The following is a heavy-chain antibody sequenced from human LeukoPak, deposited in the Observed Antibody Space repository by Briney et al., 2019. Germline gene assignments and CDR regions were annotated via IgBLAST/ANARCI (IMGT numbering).Heavy chain of an antibody. D-gene: IGHD5-24*01. CDR2: ISSSSSNI. J-gene: IGHJ4*02. V-gene: IGHV3-48*01. CDR3: AREEVELASGVDY. CDR1: GFTFSSYS. Sequence: GGSLRLSCAASGFTFSSYSMNWVRQAPGKGLEWVSYISSSSSNIYYADSVKGRFTISRDNAKNSLYLQMNSLRAEDTAVYYCAREEVELASGVDYWGQGTLVTVSS.